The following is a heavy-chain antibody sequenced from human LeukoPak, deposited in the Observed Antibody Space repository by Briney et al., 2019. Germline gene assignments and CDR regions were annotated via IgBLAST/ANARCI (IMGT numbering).Heavy chain of an antibody. CDR2: IYYSGST. CDR1: GGSISSSSYY. CDR3: ARAHSSGWHNFDY. V-gene: IGHV4-39*01. J-gene: IGHJ4*02. D-gene: IGHD6-19*01. Sequence: SETLSLTCTVSGGSISSSSYYWGWIRQPPGKGLEWIGSIYYSGSTYYNPSLKSRVTISVDTSKNQFSLKLSSVTAADTAVYYCARAHSSGWHNFDYWGQGTLVTVSS.